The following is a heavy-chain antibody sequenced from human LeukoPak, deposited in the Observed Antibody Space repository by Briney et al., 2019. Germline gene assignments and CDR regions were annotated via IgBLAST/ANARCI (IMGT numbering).Heavy chain of an antibody. J-gene: IGHJ1*01. V-gene: IGHV3-30*18. CDR1: GFTFSSYG. CDR3: AKVREIGIRYFDWLLSRKGSGH. Sequence: GGSLRLSCAASGFTFSSYGMHWVRQAPGKGLEWVAVISYDGSNKYYADSAKGRFTISRDNSKNTLYLQMNSLRAEDTAVYYCAKVREIGIRYFDWLLSRKGSGHWGQGTLVTVSS. CDR2: ISYDGSNK. D-gene: IGHD3-9*01.